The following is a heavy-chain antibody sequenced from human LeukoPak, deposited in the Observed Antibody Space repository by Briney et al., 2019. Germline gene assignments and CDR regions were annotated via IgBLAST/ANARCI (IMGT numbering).Heavy chain of an antibody. Sequence: PSGTLSLTCTVSGGSISSGSYYWSWIRQPAGKGLEWIGRVYTSGSTNYNPSLKSRVTISIDTSKNQFSLNLSSVTAADTAFYYCARGGYRDGDVEWGQGTLVTVSS. D-gene: IGHD5-18*01. V-gene: IGHV4-61*02. CDR3: ARGGYRDGDVE. CDR1: GGSISSGSYY. J-gene: IGHJ4*02. CDR2: VYTSGST.